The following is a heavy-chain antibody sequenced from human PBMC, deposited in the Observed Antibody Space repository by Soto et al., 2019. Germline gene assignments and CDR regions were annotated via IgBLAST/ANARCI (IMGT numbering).Heavy chain of an antibody. CDR1: GFTFSSYW. V-gene: IGHV3-7*01. J-gene: IGHJ6*02. Sequence: PGGSLRLSCAASGFTFSSYWMSWVRQAPGKGLECVANIKQDGSEKYYVDSVKGRFTISRDNAKNSLYLQMNSLRAEDTAVYYCARDQPHYDFWSGYYMGYYYYYGMDVWGQGTTVTVSS. CDR3: ARDQPHYDFWSGYYMGYYYYYGMDV. D-gene: IGHD3-3*01. CDR2: IKQDGSEK.